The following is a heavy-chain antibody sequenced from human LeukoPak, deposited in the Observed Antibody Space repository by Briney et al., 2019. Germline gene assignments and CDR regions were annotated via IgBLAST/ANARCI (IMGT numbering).Heavy chain of an antibody. J-gene: IGHJ3*02. CDR2: IYTSGST. CDR3: AREFETYYYDSRDDAFDI. Sequence: PSETLSLTCTVSGGSISSYYWSWIRQPAGKGLEWIGRIYTSGSTNYNPALKNRVTMSVDTSKNQFSLKLSSVTAADTAVYYCAREFETYYYDSRDDAFDIWGQGTMVTVSS. D-gene: IGHD3-22*01. V-gene: IGHV4-4*07. CDR1: GGSISSYY.